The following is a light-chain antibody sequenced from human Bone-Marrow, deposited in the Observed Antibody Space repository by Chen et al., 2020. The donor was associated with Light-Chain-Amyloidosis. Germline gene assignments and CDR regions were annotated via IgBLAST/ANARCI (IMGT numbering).Light chain of an antibody. CDR1: QSLLNSNGYNY. V-gene: IGKV2-28*01. CDR2: LAS. Sequence: DIVMTQSPLSLPVTPGEPASISCRSNQSLLNSNGYNYLDWYLQRPGQSPQLLIYLASDRPSGVTDRFRGSGSGTDFTRKISRVEAEDVGVYYCMQALQTPTFGQGTRLEIK. J-gene: IGKJ2*01. CDR3: MQALQTPT.